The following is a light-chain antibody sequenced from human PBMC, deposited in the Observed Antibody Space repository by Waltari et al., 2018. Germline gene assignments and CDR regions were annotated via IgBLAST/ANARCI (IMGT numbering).Light chain of an antibody. J-gene: IGKJ2*01. CDR2: AAS. V-gene: IGKV3-15*01. CDR1: QSVSSN. CDR3: QQYNNWPPGDT. Sequence: EIVMTQSPATLSVSPGERARLSCRASQSVSSNLAWYQQKPGQAPRLLIYAASTRATGIPARFSGRGSGTEFTLTISSLQSEDFAVYYCQQYNNWPPGDTFGQGTKLEI.